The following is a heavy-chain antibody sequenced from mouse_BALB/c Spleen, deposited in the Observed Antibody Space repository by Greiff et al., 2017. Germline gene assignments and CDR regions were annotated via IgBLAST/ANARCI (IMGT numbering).Heavy chain of an antibody. V-gene: IGHV5-17*02. CDR1: GFTFSSFG. CDR2: ISSGSSTI. CDR3: ARRGVYGSSYYAMDY. Sequence: EVKLVESGGGLVQPGGSRKLSCAASGFTFSSFGMHWVRQAPEKGLEWVAYISSGSSTIYYADTVKGRFTISRDNPKNTLFLQMTSLRSEDTAMYDCARRGVYGSSYYAMDYWGQGTSVTVSA. J-gene: IGHJ4*01. D-gene: IGHD1-1*01.